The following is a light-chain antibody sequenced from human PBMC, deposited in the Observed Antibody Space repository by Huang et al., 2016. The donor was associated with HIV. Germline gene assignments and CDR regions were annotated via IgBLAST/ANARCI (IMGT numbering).Light chain of an antibody. CDR1: QSVSSN. J-gene: IGKJ4*01. CDR3: QQYGNWPS. CDR2: GAS. Sequence: EIVMTQSPATLSVSPGERATLSCRASQSVSSNLAWYQQKSGQAPRLLIDGASPRATGIPARFSGSGSGTEFTLTISSLQSEDFAVYYCQQYGNWPSFGGGTRVEIK. V-gene: IGKV3-15*01.